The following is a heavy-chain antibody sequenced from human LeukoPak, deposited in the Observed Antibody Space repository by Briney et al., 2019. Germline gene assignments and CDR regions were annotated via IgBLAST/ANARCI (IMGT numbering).Heavy chain of an antibody. Sequence: GGSLRLSCAASGFTFSSYWMHWVRQAPGKGLVWVSRIDSDGSRISHGDSVKGRFTISRDNAKNTLYLQMNSLGAEDTAVYYCAREAWFGGFDPWGQGTLVTVSS. CDR3: AREAWFGGFDP. J-gene: IGHJ5*02. D-gene: IGHD3-10*01. V-gene: IGHV3-74*01. CDR2: IDSDGSRI. CDR1: GFTFSSYW.